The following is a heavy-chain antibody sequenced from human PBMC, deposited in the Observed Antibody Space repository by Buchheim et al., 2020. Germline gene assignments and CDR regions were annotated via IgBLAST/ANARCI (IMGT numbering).Heavy chain of an antibody. CDR3: ASLDTSAYPFDH. Sequence: QLQLQESGPGLVKPSETLSLTCTVSGDSTSNIYYYWGWIRQPPGKGLEWIGRIYYSGTTHYNPSLKSRVTISVDASKNQFSLKLSSVTAADTAVYYCASLDTSAYPFDHWGQGTL. V-gene: IGHV4-39*01. J-gene: IGHJ4*02. CDR1: GDSTSNIYYY. CDR2: IYYSGTT. D-gene: IGHD3-22*01.